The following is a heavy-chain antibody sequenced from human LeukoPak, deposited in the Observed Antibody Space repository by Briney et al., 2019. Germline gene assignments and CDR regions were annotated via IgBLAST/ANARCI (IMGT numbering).Heavy chain of an antibody. V-gene: IGHV3-30-3*01. D-gene: IGHD2-2*01. J-gene: IGHJ4*02. Sequence: GGSLRLSCAASGFTFSSYAMHCVRQAPGKGLEGGAVISYDGSNKYYADSVKGRFTISRDNSKDTLYLQMNSLRAEDTAVYYCARELKSVAPAAIGYWGQGTLVTVSS. CDR3: ARELKSVAPAAIGY. CDR1: GFTFSSYA. CDR2: ISYDGSNK.